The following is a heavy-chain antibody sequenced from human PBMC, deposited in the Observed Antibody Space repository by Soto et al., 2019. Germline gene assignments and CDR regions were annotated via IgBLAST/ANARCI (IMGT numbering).Heavy chain of an antibody. D-gene: IGHD3-22*01. CDR3: AKDPDSLMIEVVWGYYYGMDV. V-gene: IGHV3-30*18. J-gene: IGHJ6*02. CDR2: ISYDGSNK. Sequence: PGGSLRLSCAASGFTFSSYGMHWVRQAPGKGLEWVAVISYDGSNKYYADSVKGRFTISRDNSKNTLYLQMNSLRAEDTAVYYCAKDPDSLMIEVVWGYYYGMDVWGQGTTVTVSS. CDR1: GFTFSSYG.